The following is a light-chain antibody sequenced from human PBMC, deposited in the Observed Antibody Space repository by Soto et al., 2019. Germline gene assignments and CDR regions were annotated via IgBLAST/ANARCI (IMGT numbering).Light chain of an antibody. CDR1: QSVSSY. V-gene: IGKV3-11*01. J-gene: IGKJ2*01. Sequence: EIVLTQSPATLSLSPGERATLSCRASQSVSSYLAWYQQKHGQAPRLLIYDASNRATGIPARFSGSESGTEFTRTISSLETEDCGCYYCNQRSNWPPTFGHGTKLEIK. CDR2: DAS. CDR3: NQRSNWPPT.